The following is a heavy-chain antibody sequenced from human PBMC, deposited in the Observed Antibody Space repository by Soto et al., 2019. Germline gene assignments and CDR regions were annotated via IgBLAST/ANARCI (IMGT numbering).Heavy chain of an antibody. CDR3: ARDRRKWYYDSSGYLDY. Sequence: SETLSLTCTVSGGSVSSGSYYWSWIRLPPGKGLEWIGYIYYSGSTNYNPSLKSRVTISVDTSKNQFSLKLSSVTAADTAVYYCARDRRKWYYDSSGYLDYWGQGTLVTVSS. V-gene: IGHV4-61*01. D-gene: IGHD3-22*01. CDR2: IYYSGST. CDR1: GGSVSSGSYY. J-gene: IGHJ4*02.